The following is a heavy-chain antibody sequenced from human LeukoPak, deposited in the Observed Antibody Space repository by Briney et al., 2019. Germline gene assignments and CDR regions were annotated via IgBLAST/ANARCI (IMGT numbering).Heavy chain of an antibody. D-gene: IGHD6-19*01. CDR1: GFTFSSYG. CDR2: VSSGGGGT. CDR3: AKGRGWPWYFDL. V-gene: IGHV3-23*01. J-gene: IGHJ2*01. Sequence: GGSLRLSCAASGFTFSSYGMSWVRQAPGKGLEWVSAVSSGGGGTYYADSVKGRFTISGDNSKNTLYLQMNSLRAEDTAVYYCAKGRGWPWYFDLRGRGTLVTVSS.